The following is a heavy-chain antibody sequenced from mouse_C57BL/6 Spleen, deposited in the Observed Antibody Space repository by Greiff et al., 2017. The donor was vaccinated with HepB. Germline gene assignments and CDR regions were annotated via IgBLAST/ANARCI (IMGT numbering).Heavy chain of an antibody. Sequence: QVQLKQPGAELVKPGASVKMSCKASGYTFTSYWITWVKQRPGQGLEWIGDIYPGSGSTNYNEKFKSKATLTVDTSSSTAYMQLSSLTSEDSAVYYCARCEVGLPRLGFDYWGQGTTLTVSS. V-gene: IGHV1-55*01. CDR1: GYTFTSYW. CDR3: ARCEVGLPRLGFDY. CDR2: IYPGSGST. J-gene: IGHJ2*01. D-gene: IGHD2-2*01.